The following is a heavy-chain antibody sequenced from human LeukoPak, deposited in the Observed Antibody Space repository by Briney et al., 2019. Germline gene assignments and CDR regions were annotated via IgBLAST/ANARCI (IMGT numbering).Heavy chain of an antibody. Sequence: PSETLSLTCAVYGGSFSGYYWSWIRQPPGKGLEWIGEINHSGSTNYNPSLKSRVTISVDTSKNQFSLKLSSVTAADTAVYYCARGSPGRYWGQGTLVTVSS. J-gene: IGHJ4*02. CDR3: ARGSPGRY. V-gene: IGHV4-34*01. CDR2: INHSGST. CDR1: GGSFSGYY. D-gene: IGHD3-16*01.